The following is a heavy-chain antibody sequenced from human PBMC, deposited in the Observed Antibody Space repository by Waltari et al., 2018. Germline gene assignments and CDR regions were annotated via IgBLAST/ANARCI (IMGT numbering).Heavy chain of an antibody. J-gene: IGHJ4*02. CDR3: ARGVETTYFDY. CDR2: INASNGNT. V-gene: IGHV1-3*01. Sequence: QVQLVQSGAEVKKPGASVKVSCKASGYTFTSYAMHWGRQAPGQRLEWMGWINASNGNTKYSQKFQGRGTTTRDTSASTAYRELSSLRSEDTAVYYCARGVETTYFDYWGQGTLVTVSS. D-gene: IGHD1-1*01. CDR1: GYTFTSYA.